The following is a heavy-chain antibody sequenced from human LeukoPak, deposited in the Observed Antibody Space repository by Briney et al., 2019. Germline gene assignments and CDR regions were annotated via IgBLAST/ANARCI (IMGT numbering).Heavy chain of an antibody. Sequence: GASVKVSCKASGYTFTGYYIHWVRQAPGQGLEWMGWINPNSGDTNYAQKFQGRVTMTRDTSINTPYMELSRLRSDDTAVYYCARENDSGYISPLDYWGQGTLATVSS. CDR1: GYTFTGYY. CDR3: ARENDSGYISPLDY. J-gene: IGHJ4*02. V-gene: IGHV1-2*02. D-gene: IGHD3-22*01. CDR2: INPNSGDT.